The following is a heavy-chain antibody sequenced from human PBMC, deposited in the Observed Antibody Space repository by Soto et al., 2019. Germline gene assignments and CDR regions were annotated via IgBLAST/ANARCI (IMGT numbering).Heavy chain of an antibody. J-gene: IGHJ5*02. CDR2: ISGSGGST. Sequence: EVQLLESGGGLVQPGGSLRLSCVASGFTFSGNVMSWVRQAPGKGLEWISIISGSGGSTYYADSVKGRFTISRDNSNYTLYPQMPSLTAAATAVYYCAKHGCGVDFYSSVAGTGFAPWGQGTLVTVSS. CDR1: GFTFSGNV. D-gene: IGHD2-21*02. CDR3: AKHGCGVDFYSSVAGTGFAP. V-gene: IGHV3-23*01.